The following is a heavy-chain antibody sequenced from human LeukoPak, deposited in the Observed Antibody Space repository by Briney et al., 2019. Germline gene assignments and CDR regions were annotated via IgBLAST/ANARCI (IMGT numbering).Heavy chain of an antibody. CDR1: GFTVSSNY. J-gene: IGHJ4*02. CDR3: ARADSSSWLVY. CDR2: IYSGGNT. D-gene: IGHD6-13*01. Sequence: GGSLRLSCAASGFTVSSNYMSWVRQAPGNGLEWVSIIYSGGNTYYADSVKGRFTISRDNSKNTLYLQMNSLRAEDTAVYYCARADSSSWLVYWGPGTLVTVSS. V-gene: IGHV3-66*01.